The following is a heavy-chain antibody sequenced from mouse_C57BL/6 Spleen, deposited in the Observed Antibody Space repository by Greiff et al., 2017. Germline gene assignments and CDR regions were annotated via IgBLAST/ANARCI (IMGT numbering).Heavy chain of an antibody. J-gene: IGHJ4*01. CDR1: GFNIKDDY. Sequence: EVQLQQSGAELVRPGASVKLSCTASGFNIKDDYMHWVKQRPEQGLEWIGWIDPENGDTEYASKFQGKATITADTSSNTAYLQLSSLTSEYTAVYYCTSYYMDYWGQGTSVTVSS. CDR2: IDPENGDT. D-gene: IGHD1-1*01. CDR3: TSYYMDY. V-gene: IGHV14-4*01.